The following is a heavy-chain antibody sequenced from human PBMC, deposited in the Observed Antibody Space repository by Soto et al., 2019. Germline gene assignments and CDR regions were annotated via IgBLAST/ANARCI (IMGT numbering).Heavy chain of an antibody. CDR1: GGSISSYY. V-gene: IGHV4-4*07. Sequence: PSETLSLTCTVSGGSISSYYWSWIRQPAGKGLEWIGRIYTSGSTNYNPSLKSRVTMSVDTSKNQFSLKLSSVTAADTAVYYCARVNPYYYGSGSYNELFDPWGQGTLVTVPQ. CDR2: IYTSGST. D-gene: IGHD3-10*01. J-gene: IGHJ5*02. CDR3: ARVNPYYYGSGSYNELFDP.